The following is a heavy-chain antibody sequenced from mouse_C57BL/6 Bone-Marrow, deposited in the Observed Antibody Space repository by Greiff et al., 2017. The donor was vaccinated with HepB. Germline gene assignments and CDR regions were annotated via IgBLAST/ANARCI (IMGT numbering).Heavy chain of an antibody. J-gene: IGHJ4*01. V-gene: IGHV3-1*01. Sequence: VQLKESGPGMVKPSQSLSLTCTVTGYSITSGYDWHWIRHFPGNKLEWMGYISYSGSTNYNPSLKSRISITHDTSKNHFFLKLNSVTTEDTATYYCARDYYGSSPYYAMDYWGQGTSVTVSS. CDR2: ISYSGST. D-gene: IGHD1-1*01. CDR1: GYSITSGYD. CDR3: ARDYYGSSPYYAMDY.